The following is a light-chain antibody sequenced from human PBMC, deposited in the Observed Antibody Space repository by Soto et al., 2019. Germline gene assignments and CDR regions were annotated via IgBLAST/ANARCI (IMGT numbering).Light chain of an antibody. CDR1: QSISSY. J-gene: IGKJ1*01. Sequence: DIQMTLSPSSLSASVGDRVTITCRASQSISSYLNWYQQKPGKAPKFLIYAASSLQRGVPSRFSGSGSGTDFTLTISSLQPEDFATYYCQQANTFPWTFGQGTKVDIK. CDR3: QQANTFPWT. V-gene: IGKV1-39*01. CDR2: AAS.